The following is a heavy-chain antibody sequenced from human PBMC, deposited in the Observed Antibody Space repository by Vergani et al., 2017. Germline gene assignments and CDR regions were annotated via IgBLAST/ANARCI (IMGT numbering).Heavy chain of an antibody. V-gene: IGHV1-69*12. D-gene: IGHD3-3*01. J-gene: IGHJ4*02. Sequence: QVQLVQSGAEVKKPGSSVKVSCKASGATFRSNTISWVRQVPGQGLEWMGGIIPIFGTANYAQKFQGRVTITADESTSTAYMELSSLRSEDTAVYYCARAGYYDFWSGYYTRGGTAQFDYWGQGTLVTVSS. CDR1: GATFRSNT. CDR2: IIPIFGTA. CDR3: ARAGYYDFWSGYYTRGGTAQFDY.